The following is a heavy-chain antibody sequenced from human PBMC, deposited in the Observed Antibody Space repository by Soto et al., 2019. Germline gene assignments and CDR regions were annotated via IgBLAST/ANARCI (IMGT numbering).Heavy chain of an antibody. CDR2: INPSGGST. CDR1: GYTFTSYY. CDR3: ARAGLRLHEFDC. D-gene: IGHD5-12*01. V-gene: IGHV1-46*01. Sequence: QVQLVQSGAEVKKPGASVKVSCKASGYTFTSYYMHWVRQAPGQGLEWMGIINPSGGSTSYAQKFQGSVTMTRDTSTSTVYMELSSLRSEDTAVYYCARAGLRLHEFDCWGQGTLGTVSS. J-gene: IGHJ4*02.